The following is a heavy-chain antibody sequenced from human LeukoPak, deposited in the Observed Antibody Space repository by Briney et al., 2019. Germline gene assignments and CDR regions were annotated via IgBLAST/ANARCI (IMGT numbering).Heavy chain of an antibody. D-gene: IGHD3-10*01. J-gene: IGHJ5*02. CDR2: INHSGST. Sequence: SETLSLTCAVYGGSFSGYYWSWIRQPPGKGLEWIGEINHSGSTNYNPSLKSRVTISVDTSKNQFSLKLSSVTAADTAVYYCATNLWFGDNWFDPWGQGTLVTVSS. CDR3: ATNLWFGDNWFDP. CDR1: GGSFSGYY. V-gene: IGHV4-34*01.